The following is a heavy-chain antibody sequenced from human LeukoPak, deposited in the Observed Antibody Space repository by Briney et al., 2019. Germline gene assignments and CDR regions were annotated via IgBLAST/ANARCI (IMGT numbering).Heavy chain of an antibody. CDR1: GFTFSTYA. CDR2: ISGSGGST. Sequence: HPGGSLRLSCAASGFTFSTYAMSWVRQAPGKGLEWVSAISGSGGSTYYADSVRGRFTVSRDNSKNTLYLQMSSLRAEDTAVYYCARASLGLGSCSSTSCYEFDYWGQGTLVSVSS. J-gene: IGHJ4*02. D-gene: IGHD2-2*01. V-gene: IGHV3-23*01. CDR3: ARASLGLGSCSSTSCYEFDY.